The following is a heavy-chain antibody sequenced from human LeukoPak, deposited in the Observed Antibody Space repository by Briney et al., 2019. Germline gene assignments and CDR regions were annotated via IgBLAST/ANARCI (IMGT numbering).Heavy chain of an antibody. D-gene: IGHD3-22*01. V-gene: IGHV1-69*06. CDR3: ARDYYDSSGYFS. Sequence: ASVKVSCKASGGTFSSYAISWVRQAPGQGLEWMGGIIPIFGTANYAQKFQGRVTITADKSTSTAYMELSSLRSEDTAVYYCARDYYDSSGYFSWGQGTLVTVSS. CDR2: IIPIFGTA. CDR1: GGTFSSYA. J-gene: IGHJ4*02.